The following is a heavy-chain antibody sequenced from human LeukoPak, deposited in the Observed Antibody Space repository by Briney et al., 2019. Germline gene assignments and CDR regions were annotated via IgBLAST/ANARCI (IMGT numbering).Heavy chain of an antibody. Sequence: KSSETLSLACTVSGGSISSYYWSWIRQPAGTALEWIGRIYTSGTITYNPSLKSRVTISLDTSRNQFSLKLNSVTAADTAVYYCAKSNGYGLVDIWGQGTMVTVSS. D-gene: IGHD3-10*01. V-gene: IGHV4-4*07. J-gene: IGHJ3*02. CDR2: IYTSGTI. CDR1: GGSISSYY. CDR3: AKSNGYGLVDI.